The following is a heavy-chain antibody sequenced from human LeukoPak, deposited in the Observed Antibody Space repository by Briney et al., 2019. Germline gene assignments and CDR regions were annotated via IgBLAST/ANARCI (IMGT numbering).Heavy chain of an antibody. Sequence: ASVKVSCKASGGTFSSYAISWVRQAPGQGLEWMGGIIPIFGTANYAQKFQGRVTITADKSTSTAYMELSSLRSEDTAVYYCARDQRRGFWSGQRFDYWGQGTLVTVSS. CDR2: IIPIFGTA. CDR1: GGTFSSYA. D-gene: IGHD3-3*01. V-gene: IGHV1-69*06. J-gene: IGHJ4*02. CDR3: ARDQRRGFWSGQRFDY.